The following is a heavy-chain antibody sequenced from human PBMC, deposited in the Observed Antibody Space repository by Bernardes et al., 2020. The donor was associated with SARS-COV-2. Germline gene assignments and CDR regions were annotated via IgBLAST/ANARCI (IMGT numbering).Heavy chain of an antibody. CDR3: ARGGSSGWWVDY. CDR2: IGTTGDT. V-gene: IGHV3-13*04. CDR1: GFAFSDYD. D-gene: IGHD6-19*01. J-gene: IGHJ4*02. Sequence: GGSLRLSCAASGFAFSDYDMHWVRQTAGRGLEWVSTIGTTGDTYYPGSVRGRFTISRENGKNSLYLQMSSLRDEDTAVYFCARGGSSGWWVDYWGQGTLGAVSS.